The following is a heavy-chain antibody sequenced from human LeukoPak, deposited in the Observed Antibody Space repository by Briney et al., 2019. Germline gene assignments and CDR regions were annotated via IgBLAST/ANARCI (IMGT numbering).Heavy chain of an antibody. Sequence: GGSLRLSCAASGFTFSNAWMSWVRQAPGKGLEWVANIKQDGSEKYYVDSVKGRFTISRDNAKNSLYLQMNSLRAEDTALYYCAKGQREGIYYYGMDVWGQGTTVTVSS. CDR2: IKQDGSEK. V-gene: IGHV3-7*03. CDR1: GFTFSNAW. J-gene: IGHJ6*02. D-gene: IGHD3-9*01. CDR3: AKGQREGIYYYGMDV.